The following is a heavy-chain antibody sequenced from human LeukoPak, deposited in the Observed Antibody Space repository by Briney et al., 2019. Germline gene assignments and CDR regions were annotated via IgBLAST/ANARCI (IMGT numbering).Heavy chain of an antibody. CDR2: ISYDGTNK. CDR1: GFTFTSYA. D-gene: IGHD6-13*01. J-gene: IGHJ4*02. V-gene: IGHV3-30*04. Sequence: GRSLRLSCVATGFTFTSYAMHWVRQAPGKGLEWVAVISYDGTNKYYGDPVKGRFTISRDNSKNTPYLQMNSLRAEDTAVYYCARDQHAAAGRGTLYYFDYWGQGTLVTVSS. CDR3: ARDQHAAAGRGTLYYFDY.